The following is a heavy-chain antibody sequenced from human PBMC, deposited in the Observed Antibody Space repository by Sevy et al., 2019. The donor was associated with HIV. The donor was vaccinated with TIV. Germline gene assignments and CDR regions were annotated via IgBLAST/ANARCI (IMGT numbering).Heavy chain of an antibody. CDR1: AFSFSNYG. Sequence: GESLKISCAASAFSFSNYGMHWVRQAPGKGLEWVAVISYDGSLKHYADSVKGRFTISRDNCKNTLYLQMNSLRAEDTALYYCAKNTGSYYLWFDPWGQGTLVTVSS. J-gene: IGHJ5*02. D-gene: IGHD1-26*01. CDR3: AKNTGSYYLWFDP. V-gene: IGHV3-30*18. CDR2: ISYDGSLK.